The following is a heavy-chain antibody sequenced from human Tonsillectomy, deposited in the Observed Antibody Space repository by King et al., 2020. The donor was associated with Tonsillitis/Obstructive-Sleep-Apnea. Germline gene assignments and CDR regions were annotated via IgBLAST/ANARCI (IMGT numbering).Heavy chain of an antibody. V-gene: IGHV4-34*01. Sequence: VQLQQWGAGLLKPSETLSLTCAVYGGSFSGYYWTWIRQPPGKGLEWIGEISHSGSTNYNPSLKSRVTISLDTSNNQVSLKLSSVTAADTAVYYCARAIIVVTTDYYMDVSGKGTTVTVSS. CDR1: GGSFSGYY. CDR3: ARAIIVVTTDYYMDV. J-gene: IGHJ6*03. CDR2: ISHSGST. D-gene: IGHD2-15*01.